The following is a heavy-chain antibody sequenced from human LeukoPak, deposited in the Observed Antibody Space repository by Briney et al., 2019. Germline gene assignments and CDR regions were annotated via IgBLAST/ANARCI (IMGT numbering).Heavy chain of an antibody. J-gene: IGHJ4*02. Sequence: GGSLRLSCAASGFTFSTYAMSWVRLAPGKGLEWVSAISGGGGDTYYADSVKSRITISRDNAENTLYLQMNSLRAEDTALYYCAKGGSSAYYFPYYFDYWGQGTLVTVSS. CDR3: AKGGSSAYYFPYYFDY. D-gene: IGHD3-22*01. V-gene: IGHV3-23*01. CDR2: ISGGGGDT. CDR1: GFTFSTYA.